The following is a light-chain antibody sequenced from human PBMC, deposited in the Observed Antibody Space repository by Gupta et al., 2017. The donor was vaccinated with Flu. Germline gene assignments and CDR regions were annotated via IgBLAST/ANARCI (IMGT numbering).Light chain of an antibody. Sequence: DVGEYNLVSWYQQYPGKAPKLLIYEVSKRPSGVPDRFSGSKSGDTASLTVSGVQAEDEADYYCSSYAGSNDWDVIFGGGTKLTVL. CDR2: EVS. CDR1: DVGEYNL. CDR3: SSYAGSNDWDVI. J-gene: IGLJ2*01. V-gene: IGLV2-8*01.